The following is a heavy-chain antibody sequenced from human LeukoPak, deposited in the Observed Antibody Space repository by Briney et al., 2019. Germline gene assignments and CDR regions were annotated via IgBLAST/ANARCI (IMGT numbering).Heavy chain of an antibody. J-gene: IGHJ6*03. V-gene: IGHV4-34*01. CDR2: INHSGST. Sequence: SETLSLTCAVYGGSFSGYYWSRIRQPPGKGLEWIGEINHSGSTNYNPSLKSRVTISVDTSKNQFSLKLSSVTAADTAVYYCARGYYYGSGSYYGYYYMDVWGKGTTVTVSS. CDR1: GGSFSGYY. CDR3: ARGYYYGSGSYYGYYYMDV. D-gene: IGHD3-10*01.